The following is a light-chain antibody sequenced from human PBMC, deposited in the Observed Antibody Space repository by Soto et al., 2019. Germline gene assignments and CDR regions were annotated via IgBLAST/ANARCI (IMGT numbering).Light chain of an antibody. CDR3: CSYAGSYTFGV. J-gene: IGLJ2*01. CDR2: DVS. V-gene: IGLV2-11*01. Sequence: QPALTQPRSVSGSPGQSVTISCTGTSSDVGGYNYVSWYQQHPGKAPKVMIYDVSKRPSGVPDRFSGSKSGNTASLTISGLRAEDEADYYCCSYAGSYTFGVFGGGTKVTVL. CDR1: SSDVGGYNY.